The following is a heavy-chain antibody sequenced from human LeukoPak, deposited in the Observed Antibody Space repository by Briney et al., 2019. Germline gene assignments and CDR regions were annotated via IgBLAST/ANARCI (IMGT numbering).Heavy chain of an antibody. Sequence: PSETLSLTCTVSGGSISSSTYYWGWIRQPPGKGLDWIGSIYYSGNTYYNPSLKSRVTISVDTSKNQFSLKLSSVTAADTAVYYCSRRLRDRVDYWGQGTLVTVSS. CDR1: GGSISSSTYY. CDR2: IYYSGNT. J-gene: IGHJ4*02. CDR3: SRRLRDRVDY. D-gene: IGHD5-12*01. V-gene: IGHV4-39*01.